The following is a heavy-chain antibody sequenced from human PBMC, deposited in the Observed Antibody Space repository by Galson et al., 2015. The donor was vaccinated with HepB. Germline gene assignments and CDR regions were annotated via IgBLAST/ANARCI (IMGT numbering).Heavy chain of an antibody. J-gene: IGHJ4*02. D-gene: IGHD1-14*01. CDR1: GFTFSSYW. CDR2: INSDGSST. V-gene: IGHV3-74*01. CDR3: AREIGNHLPLDF. Sequence: SLRLSCAASGFTFSSYWMHWVRQAPGKGLLWVSRINSDGSSTSYADSVKGRFTISRDNAKNTLYLEMNSLRADDTAVYYCAREIGNHLPLDFWGQETLVTVSS.